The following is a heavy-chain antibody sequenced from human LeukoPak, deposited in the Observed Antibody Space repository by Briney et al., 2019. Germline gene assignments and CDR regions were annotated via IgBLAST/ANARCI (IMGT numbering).Heavy chain of an antibody. V-gene: IGHV3-23*01. CDR1: GFTFSNYA. CDR2: ISGSGGST. CDR3: AKAAMSAAGTVEYNWFDP. D-gene: IGHD6-13*01. J-gene: IGHJ5*02. Sequence: KPGGSLRLSCTASGFTFSNYAMSWVRQAPGQGLERVSPISGSGGSTYYADSVKGRFTISRDNSKNTLYLQMNSLRAEDTAVYYCAKAAMSAAGTVEYNWFDPWGQGTLVTVSS.